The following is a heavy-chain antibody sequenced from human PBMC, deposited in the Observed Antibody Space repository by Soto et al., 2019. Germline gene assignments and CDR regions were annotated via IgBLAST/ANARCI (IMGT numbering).Heavy chain of an antibody. Sequence: GGSLRLSCAASGFTFSSYGMHWVRQAPGKGLEWVAVIWYDGSNKYYADSVKGRFTISRDNSKNTLYLQMNSLRAEDTAVYYCARIPPYKQWLVRNTSSYSGMDVWGQGTTVPVSS. CDR3: ARIPPYKQWLVRNTSSYSGMDV. CDR1: GFTFSSYG. J-gene: IGHJ6*02. CDR2: IWYDGSNK. V-gene: IGHV3-33*01. D-gene: IGHD6-19*01.